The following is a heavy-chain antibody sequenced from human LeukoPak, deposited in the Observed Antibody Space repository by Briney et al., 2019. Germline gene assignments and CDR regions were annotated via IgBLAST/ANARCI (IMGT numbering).Heavy chain of an antibody. J-gene: IGHJ6*03. CDR1: GGSMSNYC. V-gene: IGHV4-59*01. CDR3: ARAPFYYYMDV. Sequence: PSETLSLTCTVSGGSMSNYCWSWIRQPPGKGLEWIAYILYSGSTNYNPSLKSRVTISIDTSKNQFSLKLSSVTAADTAVYYCARAPFYYYMDVWGKGTTVTVSS. CDR2: ILYSGST.